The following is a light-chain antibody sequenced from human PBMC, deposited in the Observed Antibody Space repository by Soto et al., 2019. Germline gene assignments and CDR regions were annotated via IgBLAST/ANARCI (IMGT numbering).Light chain of an antibody. J-gene: IGKJ3*01. CDR1: QSISSSY. V-gene: IGKV3-20*01. CDR2: GAS. Sequence: EIVLTQSPGTLSLSPGERATLSCRASQSISSSYLAWYQQKPGQAPRLLIFGASSRATDIPDRFSGSGSETDFTLTISRLEPEDFAGYYCQRYGTSPFTFGAGTKVDIK. CDR3: QRYGTSPFT.